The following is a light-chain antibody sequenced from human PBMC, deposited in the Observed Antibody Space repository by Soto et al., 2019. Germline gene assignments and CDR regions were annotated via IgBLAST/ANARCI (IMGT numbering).Light chain of an antibody. Sequence: EIVLTQSPGTLSVSPGDRVTLSCRASQSVDINLAWYQQRAGQAHRLLVYGASSRATGIQDRFSGSGSGTDFTLTISRLEPEDFAVYYCKQYGSSARTFGQGTKVDIK. J-gene: IGKJ1*01. CDR2: GAS. CDR1: QSVDIN. V-gene: IGKV3-20*01. CDR3: KQYGSSART.